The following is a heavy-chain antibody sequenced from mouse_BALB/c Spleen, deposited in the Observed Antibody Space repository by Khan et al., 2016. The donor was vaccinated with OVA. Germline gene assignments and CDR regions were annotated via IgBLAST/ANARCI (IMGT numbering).Heavy chain of an antibody. Sequence: VQLKESGPGLVKPSQSLSLTCTVTGYSITSDYAWNWIRQFPGNRLEWMGYLNYSGGTSYLPSLKSRISITRDTSKNQFFLQLNSVTPEDSATYYCARWFAYWGQGTLVTVS. CDR2: LNYSGGT. V-gene: IGHV3-2*02. J-gene: IGHJ3*01. CDR3: ARWFAY. CDR1: GYSITSDYA.